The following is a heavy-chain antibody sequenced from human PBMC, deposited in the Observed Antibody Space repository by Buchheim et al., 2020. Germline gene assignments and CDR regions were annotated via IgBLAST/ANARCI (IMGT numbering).Heavy chain of an antibody. J-gene: IGHJ4*02. D-gene: IGHD3-10*01. CDR3: ARDFGY. V-gene: IGHV4-39*02. CDR1: GGSIGSATYY. CDR2: IKDSGST. Sequence: QLQLQESGPGLVRPSETLSLTCSVSGGSIGSATYYWGWFRQSPGKGLEWIGSIKDSGSTLSQASLKSRVAISADTSKAQFSLNLNSVTAADTAVYYCARDFGYWGQGIL.